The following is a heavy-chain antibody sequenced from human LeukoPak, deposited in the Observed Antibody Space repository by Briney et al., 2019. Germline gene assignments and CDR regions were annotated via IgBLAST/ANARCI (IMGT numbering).Heavy chain of an antibody. CDR1: GGSISSGGYY. CDR3: ARETHGGDSGWLDY. Sequence: SQTLSLTCTVSGGSISSGGYYWSWIRQHPGEGLEWLGYIYYIGSTHYNPYLKSRVTISVDTSKNQFSLKLSSVTAADTAVYYCARETHGGDSGWLDYWGQGTLVTVSS. J-gene: IGHJ4*02. V-gene: IGHV4-31*03. CDR2: IYYIGST. D-gene: IGHD4-23*01.